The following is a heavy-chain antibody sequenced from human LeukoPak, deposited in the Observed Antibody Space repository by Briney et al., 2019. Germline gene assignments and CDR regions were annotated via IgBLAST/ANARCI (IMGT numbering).Heavy chain of an antibody. V-gene: IGHV3-11*01. J-gene: IGHJ6*02. Sequence: GGSLRLSCAASGFTFSDYYMSWIRQAPGKGLEWVSYISSSGSTIYYADSVKGRSTISRDNAKNSLYLQMNSLRAEDTAVYYRARVYDFWSGYYGYGMDVWGQGTTVTVSS. CDR1: GFTFSDYY. CDR3: ARVYDFWSGYYGYGMDV. CDR2: ISSSGSTI. D-gene: IGHD3-3*01.